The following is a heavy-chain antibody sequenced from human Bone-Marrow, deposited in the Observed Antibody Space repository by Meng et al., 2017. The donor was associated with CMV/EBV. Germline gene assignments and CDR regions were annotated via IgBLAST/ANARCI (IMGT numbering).Heavy chain of an antibody. CDR3: ARDGSVVVGPLDGYYYGMDV. J-gene: IGHJ6*02. D-gene: IGHD3-22*01. Sequence: ASVKVSCKASGGTFSSYAISWVRQAPGQGLEWMGIINPSGGSTSYAQKFQGRVTMTRDTSTSTVYMELSSLRSEDTAVYYCARDGSVVVGPLDGYYYGMDVWGQGTTVTVSS. CDR2: INPSGGST. V-gene: IGHV1-46*01. CDR1: GGTFSSYA.